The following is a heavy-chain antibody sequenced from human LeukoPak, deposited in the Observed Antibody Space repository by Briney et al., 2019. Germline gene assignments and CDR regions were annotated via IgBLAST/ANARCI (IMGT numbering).Heavy chain of an antibody. D-gene: IGHD3-10*01. CDR1: GFTFSSYG. CDR2: IRYDGSNK. CDR3: AKVQYYYGSGSYPFDY. J-gene: IGHJ4*02. Sequence: GGSLRLSCAASGFTFSSYGMHWVRQAPGKGLEWVAFIRYDGSNKYYADSVKGRFTISRDNSKNTLYLQMNSLRAEDTAVYYCAKVQYYYGSGSYPFDYWGQGTLVTVSS. V-gene: IGHV3-30*02.